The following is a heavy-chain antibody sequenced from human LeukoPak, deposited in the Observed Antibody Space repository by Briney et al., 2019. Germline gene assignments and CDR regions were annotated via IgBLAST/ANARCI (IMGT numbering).Heavy chain of an antibody. CDR1: GYTFTSYY. J-gene: IGHJ4*02. CDR3: ASRGNWNFPEY. CDR2: INPSGGST. Sequence: APVKGSCKASGYTFTSYYMHWVRQAPGQGLEWMGIINPSGGSTSYAQKFQGRVTMTRDTSTSTVYMELSSLRSEDTAVYYCASRGNWNFPEYWGQGTLVTVSS. V-gene: IGHV1-46*01. D-gene: IGHD1-7*01.